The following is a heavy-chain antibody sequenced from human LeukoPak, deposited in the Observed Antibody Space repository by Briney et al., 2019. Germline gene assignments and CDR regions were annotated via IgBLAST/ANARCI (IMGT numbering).Heavy chain of an antibody. Sequence: QTGGSLRLSCAASGFTFTTYWVHWVRQTPGKGLVWVSHINSDGSITSYADSVKGRFTISRDNAKNTLYLQMNSLRAEDTAVYYCARDDVDMANAVWGQGTTVTVSS. CDR1: GFTFTTYW. D-gene: IGHD5-12*01. J-gene: IGHJ6*02. CDR2: INSDGSIT. CDR3: ARDDVDMANAV. V-gene: IGHV3-74*01.